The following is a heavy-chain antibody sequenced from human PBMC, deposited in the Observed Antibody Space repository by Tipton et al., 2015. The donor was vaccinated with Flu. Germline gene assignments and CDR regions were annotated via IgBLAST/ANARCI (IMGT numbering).Heavy chain of an antibody. J-gene: IGHJ5*02. CDR3: ARSRLLWFGELLAKFDP. Sequence: TLSLTCAVYGGSFSGYYWSWIRQPPGKGLEWIGEINHSGSTNYNPSLKSRVTISVDTSKNQFSLKLSSVTAADTAVYYCARSRLLWFGELLAKFDPWGQGTLVTVSS. CDR1: GGSFSGYY. D-gene: IGHD3-10*01. V-gene: IGHV4-34*01. CDR2: INHSGST.